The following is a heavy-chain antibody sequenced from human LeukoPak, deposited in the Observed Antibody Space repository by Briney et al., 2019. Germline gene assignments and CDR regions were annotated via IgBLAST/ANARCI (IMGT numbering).Heavy chain of an antibody. CDR1: GFTFSSYY. CDR3: AGGFGFLIES. D-gene: IGHD3-16*01. V-gene: IGHV3-7*04. J-gene: IGHJ4*02. Sequence: GGSLRLSCAASGFTFSSYYMAWVRQAPGKGLEWVANIKQDGSEKYYVGSVKGRFTISRDNAKNSLYLQLNSLRVEDTAVYFCAGGFGFLIESWGQGTLVTVSS. CDR2: IKQDGSEK.